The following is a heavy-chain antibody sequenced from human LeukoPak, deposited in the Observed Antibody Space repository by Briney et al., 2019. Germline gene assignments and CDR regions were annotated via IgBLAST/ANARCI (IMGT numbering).Heavy chain of an antibody. V-gene: IGHV4-61*02. D-gene: IGHD6-19*01. Sequence: SETLSLTCTVSGGSISSGSYYWSWIRQPAGKGLEWIGRIYTSGSTNYNPSLKSRVTISVDTSKNQFSLKLSSVTAADTAVYYCASGYSSGWSQYYWGQGTLVTVSS. CDR2: IYTSGST. CDR1: GGSISSGSYY. J-gene: IGHJ4*02. CDR3: ASGYSSGWSQYY.